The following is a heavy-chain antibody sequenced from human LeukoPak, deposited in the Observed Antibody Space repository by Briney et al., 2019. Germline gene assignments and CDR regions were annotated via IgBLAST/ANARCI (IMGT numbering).Heavy chain of an antibody. Sequence: GGSLRLSCAASGFTFSSYGMHWVRQAPGKGLERVAVISYDGSNKYYADSVKGRFTISRDNSKNTLYLQMNSLRAEDTAVYYCAKVDYGDYEGVPDYWGQGTLVTVSS. CDR1: GFTFSSYG. CDR3: AKVDYGDYEGVPDY. J-gene: IGHJ4*02. CDR2: ISYDGSNK. V-gene: IGHV3-30*18. D-gene: IGHD4-17*01.